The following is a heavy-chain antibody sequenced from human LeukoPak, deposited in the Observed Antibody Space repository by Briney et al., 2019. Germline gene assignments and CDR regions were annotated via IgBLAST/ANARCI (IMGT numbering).Heavy chain of an antibody. D-gene: IGHD6-19*01. CDR1: GGSFSGYY. CDR3: ARLAVKYYYYGMDV. V-gene: IGHV4-34*01. CDR2: INHSGST. J-gene: IGHJ6*02. Sequence: PSETLSLTCAVYGGSFSGYYWSWIRQPLGKGLEWIGEINHSGSTNYNPSLKSRVTISVDTSKNQFSLKLSSVTAADTAVYYCARLAVKYYYYGMDVWGQGTTVTVSS.